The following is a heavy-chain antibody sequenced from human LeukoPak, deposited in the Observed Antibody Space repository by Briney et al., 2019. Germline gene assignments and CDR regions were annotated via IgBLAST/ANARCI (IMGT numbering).Heavy chain of an antibody. D-gene: IGHD2-15*01. V-gene: IGHV4-38-2*02. CDR3: ARAMMGHFVAATPVDY. Sequence: PSETLSLTCTVSGYSISSGYFWGWIRQPPGKGLEWIGSIYHSGSTYYNPSLKSRVTISVDTSKNQFSLKLSSVTAADTAVYYCARAMMGHFVAATPVDYWGQGTLVTVSS. CDR1: GYSISSGYF. CDR2: IYHSGST. J-gene: IGHJ4*02.